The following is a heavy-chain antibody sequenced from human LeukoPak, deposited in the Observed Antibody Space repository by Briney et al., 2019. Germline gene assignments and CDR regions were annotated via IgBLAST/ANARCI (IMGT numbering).Heavy chain of an antibody. Sequence: SETLSLTCTVSGGSISSSSYSWGWIRQPPGKGLEWIGSIYNSGSTYYNPSLKSRVTISADTSKNQFSLKLSSVTAADTAVYYCATQNPPSPFDYWGQGTLVSVSS. D-gene: IGHD2/OR15-2a*01. CDR3: ATQNPPSPFDY. CDR1: GGSISSSSYS. CDR2: IYNSGST. V-gene: IGHV4-39*01. J-gene: IGHJ4*02.